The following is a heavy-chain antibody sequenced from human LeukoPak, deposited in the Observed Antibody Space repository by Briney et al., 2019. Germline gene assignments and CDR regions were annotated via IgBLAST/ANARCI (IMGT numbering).Heavy chain of an antibody. Sequence: SETLSLTCSVSSDSISVYYWTWIRQPPGKGLEWIGYIDHTGSTNYNPSLNSRVTISRDTSKNHFSLKLSSVTAADTAVYFCARGRMSSSTWHSTYYYYFYMDVWGKGTTVTVSS. CDR1: SDSISVYY. D-gene: IGHD4-11*01. J-gene: IGHJ6*03. CDR2: IDHTGST. V-gene: IGHV4-59*01. CDR3: ARGRMSSSTWHSTYYYYFYMDV.